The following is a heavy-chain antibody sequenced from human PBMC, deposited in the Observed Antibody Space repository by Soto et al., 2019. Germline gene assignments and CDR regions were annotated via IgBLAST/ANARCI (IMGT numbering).Heavy chain of an antibody. CDR3: AGDIRGGRYRFDY. Sequence: QLQLQESGPGLVKPSETLSLTCTVSGASITSYYWSWIRQSPGKGLEWIGYIYDTGSTTYNPSLKRRLTISLDTSKNQFSLKLTSVTAADTAVYYCAGDIRGGRYRFDYWGQGTLVTVSS. CDR2: IYDTGST. V-gene: IGHV4-59*08. J-gene: IGHJ4*02. D-gene: IGHD1-26*01. CDR1: GASITSYY.